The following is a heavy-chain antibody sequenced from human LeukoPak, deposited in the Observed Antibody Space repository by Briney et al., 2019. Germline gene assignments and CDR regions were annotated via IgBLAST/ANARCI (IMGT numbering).Heavy chain of an antibody. D-gene: IGHD1-26*01. V-gene: IGHV4-39*01. J-gene: IGHJ6*02. CDR3: GARATYRGMDV. CDR2: IYYSGST. Sequence: PSETLSLTCTVSGGSISSSSYYCGWIRQPPGKGLEWIGSIYYSGSTYYNPSLKSRVTISVDTSKNQFSLKLSSVTAADTAVYYCGARATYRGMDVWGQGTTVTVSS. CDR1: GGSISSSSYY.